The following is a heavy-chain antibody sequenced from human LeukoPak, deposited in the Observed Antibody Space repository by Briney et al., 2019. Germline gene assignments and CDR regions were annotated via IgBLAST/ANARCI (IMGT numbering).Heavy chain of an antibody. Sequence: ASVKVSCKASGYTFTSYDINWVRQATGPGLEWMGWMSPNSGNTGYAQKFQGRVTMTRHNSISTAYMELSSLRSDDTAMYYCATRTPTKLELRSDAFDIWGQGTMVTVSS. CDR3: ATRTPTKLELRSDAFDI. J-gene: IGHJ3*02. D-gene: IGHD3-16*01. V-gene: IGHV1-8*01. CDR1: GYTFTSYD. CDR2: MSPNSGNT.